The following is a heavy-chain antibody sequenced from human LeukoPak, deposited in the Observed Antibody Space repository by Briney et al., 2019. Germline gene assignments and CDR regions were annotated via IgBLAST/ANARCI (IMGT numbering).Heavy chain of an antibody. Sequence: AGGSLRLSCAASGFNFRGYGMGWVRQAPGKGLEWVSSISGSGRSTYYADSVKGRFTISRDNSKNTLYLQMNSLRAEDTAVYHCAKDLGLATGSFDYWGQGTLVTVSS. V-gene: IGHV3-23*01. J-gene: IGHJ4*02. CDR1: GFNFRGYG. CDR2: ISGSGRST. CDR3: AKDLGLATGSFDY. D-gene: IGHD5-24*01.